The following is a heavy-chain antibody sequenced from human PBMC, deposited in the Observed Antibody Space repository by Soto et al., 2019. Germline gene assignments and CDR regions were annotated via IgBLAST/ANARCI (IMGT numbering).Heavy chain of an antibody. CDR3: ARGDRYSGYDWGDYYYYGMDV. D-gene: IGHD5-12*01. J-gene: IGHJ6*02. CDR1: GFTFSSYS. Sequence: GGSLRLSCAASGFTFSSYSMNWVRQAPGKGLEWVSYISSSSSTIYYADSVKGRFTISRDNAKNSLYLQMNSLRDEDTAVYYCARGDRYSGYDWGDYYYYGMDVWGQGTTVTVSS. V-gene: IGHV3-48*02. CDR2: ISSSSSTI.